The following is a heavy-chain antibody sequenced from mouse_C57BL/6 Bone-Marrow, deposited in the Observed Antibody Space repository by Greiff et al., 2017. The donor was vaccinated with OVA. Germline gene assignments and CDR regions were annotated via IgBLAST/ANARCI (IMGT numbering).Heavy chain of an antibody. Sequence: QVQLQQSGAELVRPGASVKLSCKASGYTFTSYGISWVRQSTGQGLEWIGEISPRSGNTSYNEKFKGKGTLTADKSSCTAYMELRSLRSEDTAVDYCARGRVYSGYFDVWGTGTTVTVSS. V-gene: IGHV1-81*01. CDR3: ARGRVYSGYFDV. J-gene: IGHJ1*03. CDR1: GYTFTSYG. D-gene: IGHD3-1*01. CDR2: ISPRSGNT.